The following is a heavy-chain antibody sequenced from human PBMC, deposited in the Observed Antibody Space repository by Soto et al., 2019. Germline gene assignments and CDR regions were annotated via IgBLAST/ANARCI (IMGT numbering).Heavy chain of an antibody. CDR2: IYYSGST. D-gene: IGHD3-22*01. Sequence: KASETLSLTCTVSGGSISSGGYYWSWIRQHPGKGLEWIGYIYYSGSTYYNPSLKSRVTISVDTSKNQFSLKLSSVTAADTAVYYCASSPNGYYDSSGYYYFDYWGQGTLVTVSS. CDR1: GGSISSGGYY. V-gene: IGHV4-31*03. CDR3: ASSPNGYYDSSGYYYFDY. J-gene: IGHJ4*02.